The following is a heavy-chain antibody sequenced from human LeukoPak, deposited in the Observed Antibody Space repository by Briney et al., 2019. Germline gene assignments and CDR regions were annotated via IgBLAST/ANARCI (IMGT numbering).Heavy chain of an antibody. CDR1: GFTFSSFS. V-gene: IGHV3-48*02. J-gene: IGHJ6*03. Sequence: GSLRPSCAASGFTFSSFSMHWVRQAPGTGLECVAYINNSGNIIYYADSVKGRFAISRDNAKNSVYLQMNSLRDGDTAVYYCVRGYFYYMDVWGKGTTVTVSS. D-gene: IGHD2-21*01. CDR2: INNSGNII. CDR3: VRGYFYYMDV.